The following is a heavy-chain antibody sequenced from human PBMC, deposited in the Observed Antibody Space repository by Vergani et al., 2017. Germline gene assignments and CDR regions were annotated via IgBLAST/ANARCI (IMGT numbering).Heavy chain of an antibody. CDR2: INHSGST. D-gene: IGHD1-26*01. V-gene: IGHV4-34*01. J-gene: IGHJ4*02. CDR3: ARGRYSGSYFDY. Sequence: VQLVESGGGLVKPGGSLRLSCAASGFTFSSYAMSWIRQPPGKGLEWIGEINHSGSTNYNPSLKSRVTISVDTSKNQFSLKLSSVTAADTAVYYCARGRYSGSYFDYWGQGTLVTVSS. CDR1: GFTFSSYA.